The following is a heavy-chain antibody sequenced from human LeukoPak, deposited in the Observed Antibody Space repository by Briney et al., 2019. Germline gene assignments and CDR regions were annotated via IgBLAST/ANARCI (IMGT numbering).Heavy chain of an antibody. D-gene: IGHD1-1*01. V-gene: IGHV4-4*02. Sequence: SETLSLTCAVSGGSISSNNWWGWVRQPPGKGLGWIGEIYHSGSPNYNPSLKSRVTISVDKSRNHFSLNLSSVTAADTAVYYCARVNINNWHSCDYWGQGTLVTVSS. CDR1: GGSISSNNW. CDR3: ARVNINNWHSCDY. J-gene: IGHJ4*02. CDR2: IYHSGSP.